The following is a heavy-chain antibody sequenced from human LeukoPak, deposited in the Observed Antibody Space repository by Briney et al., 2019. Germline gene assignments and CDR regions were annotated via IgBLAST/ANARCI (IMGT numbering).Heavy chain of an antibody. J-gene: IGHJ4*02. CDR2: ISNSGDYT. Sequence: GGSLRLSCAASEFTFSRHYMSWIRQAPGKGLEWVSYISNSGDYTNYADSVKGRFTISRDNAENSLYLQMNSLRAEDTAVYFCARAVGSGPGGHFDYWAQGTLVTVSS. V-gene: IGHV3-11*05. D-gene: IGHD6-19*01. CDR1: EFTFSRHY. CDR3: ARAVGSGPGGHFDY.